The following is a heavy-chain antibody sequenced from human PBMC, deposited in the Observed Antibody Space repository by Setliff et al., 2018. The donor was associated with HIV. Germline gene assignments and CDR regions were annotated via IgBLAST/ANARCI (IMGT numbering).Heavy chain of an antibody. D-gene: IGHD5-12*01. CDR2: INPMFGTA. CDR1: GGTFRSFG. V-gene: IGHV1-69*13. Sequence: ASVKVSCKASGGTFRSFGISWVRQAPGKGLEWVGGINPMFGTANYAQKYPGRVTIRADESTITAHLELSSLTYEDTAVFYCVRDGASGYLSNWGQGTPVTVSS. J-gene: IGHJ4*02. CDR3: VRDGASGYLSN.